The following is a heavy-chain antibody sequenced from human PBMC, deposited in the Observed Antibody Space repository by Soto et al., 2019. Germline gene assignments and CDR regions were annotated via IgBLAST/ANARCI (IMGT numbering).Heavy chain of an antibody. CDR2: IYYSGST. Sequence: SETLSLTCTVSGGSISSSSYYWGWIRQPPGKGLEWIGSIYYSGSTYYNPSLKSRVTISVDTSKNQFSLKLSSVTAADTAVYYCARDVPGYSGYDYWFDPWGQGTLVTVSS. CDR1: GGSISSSSYY. V-gene: IGHV4-39*07. J-gene: IGHJ5*02. D-gene: IGHD5-12*01. CDR3: ARDVPGYSGYDYWFDP.